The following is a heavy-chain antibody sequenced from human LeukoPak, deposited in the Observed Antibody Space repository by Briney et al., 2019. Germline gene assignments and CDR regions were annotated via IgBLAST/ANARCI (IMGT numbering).Heavy chain of an antibody. J-gene: IGHJ4*02. D-gene: IGHD7-27*01. CDR2: ITSSSSYI. CDR3: ARDGEKSD. Sequence: GGSLRLSCAASGFTFSTYNMNWVRQAPGKGLEWVSSITSSSSYIYYADSVKGRFTISRDNAKNSLYLQMNSLRAEDTAVYYCARDGEKSDWGQGTLVTVSS. CDR1: GFTFSTYN. V-gene: IGHV3-21*01.